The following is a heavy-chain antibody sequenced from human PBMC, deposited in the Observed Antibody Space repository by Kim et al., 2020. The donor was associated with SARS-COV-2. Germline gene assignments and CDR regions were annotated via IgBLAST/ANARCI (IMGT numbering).Heavy chain of an antibody. Sequence: GGSLRLSCAASGFTFTPNAMNWVRQAPGKGLEWVSGIGGDEKAYHADSVRGRFTISRDNSKNKLFLQMNSLRADDTAIYCCAKDRWDFSGNDYWGQGTLVTVSS. CDR1: GFTFTPNA. CDR3: AKDRWDFSGNDY. CDR2: IGGDEKA. V-gene: IGHV3-23*01. J-gene: IGHJ4*02. D-gene: IGHD1-26*01.